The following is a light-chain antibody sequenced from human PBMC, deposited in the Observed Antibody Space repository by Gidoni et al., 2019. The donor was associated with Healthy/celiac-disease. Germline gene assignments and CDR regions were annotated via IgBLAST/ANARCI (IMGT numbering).Light chain of an antibody. CDR2: DVR. CDR3: SSYTSSSTLV. V-gene: IGLV2-14*03. Sequence: QSALTQPASVSGSPGQSITISGTGTSSDVGGYHYVSWYQQHPGKAPKIMIYDVRNRPSGVSNRFSGSKSGNTASLTISGLQAEDEADYYCSSYTSSSTLVFGGGTKLTVL. CDR1: SSDVGGYHY. J-gene: IGLJ2*01.